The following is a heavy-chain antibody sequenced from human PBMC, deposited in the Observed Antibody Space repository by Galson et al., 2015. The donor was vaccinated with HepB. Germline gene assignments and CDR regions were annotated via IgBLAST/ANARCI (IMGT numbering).Heavy chain of an antibody. CDR2: INSDGRST. J-gene: IGHJ4*02. V-gene: IGHV3-74*01. CDR3: ASAPAFLETRTDRYFDY. Sequence: SLRLSCAASGFTFSSYWMHWVRQAPGKGLVWVSRINSDGRSTTYADSVKGRFTISRDNAKNTLYLQMNSLRAEDTAVYYCASAPAFLETRTDRYFDYWGQGTLVTVSS. D-gene: IGHD1-26*01. CDR1: GFTFSSYW.